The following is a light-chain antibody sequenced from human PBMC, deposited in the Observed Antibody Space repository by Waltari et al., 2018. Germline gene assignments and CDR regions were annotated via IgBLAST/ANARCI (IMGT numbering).Light chain of an antibody. CDR1: QSISSW. CDR3: QQYNSYSLT. CDR2: KAS. V-gene: IGKV1-5*03. Sequence: DIQMTQSPSTLSASVGDRLPITCRASQSISSWLAWYQQKPGKAPKLLIYKASSLESGVPSRFSGSGSGTEFTLTISSLQPDDFATYYCQQYNSYSLTFGGGTKVEIK. J-gene: IGKJ4*01.